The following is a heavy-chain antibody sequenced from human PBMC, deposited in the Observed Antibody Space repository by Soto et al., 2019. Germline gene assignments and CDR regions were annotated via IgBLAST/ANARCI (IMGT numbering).Heavy chain of an antibody. Sequence: SETLSLTCTVSGGSISSGDYYWSWIRQPPGKGLEWIGYIYYSGSTYYNLSLKSRVTISVDTSKNQFSLKLSSVTAADTAAYYCAREGYYGSGSPLNWFDPWGQGTLVTVSS. V-gene: IGHV4-30-4*01. D-gene: IGHD3-10*01. CDR1: GGSISSGDYY. CDR3: AREGYYGSGSPLNWFDP. CDR2: IYYSGST. J-gene: IGHJ5*02.